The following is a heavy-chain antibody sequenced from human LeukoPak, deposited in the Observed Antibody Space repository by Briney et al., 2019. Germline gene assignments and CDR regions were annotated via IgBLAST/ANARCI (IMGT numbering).Heavy chain of an antibody. V-gene: IGHV4-39*07. J-gene: IGHJ4*02. CDR2: IYYRGNT. CDR3: ARVEGSGSIDY. CDR1: GGSISSIDYY. D-gene: IGHD3-10*01. Sequence: PSETLSLTCTVSGGSISSIDYYWGCIRQPPGKGLEWIGSIYYRGNTYYNPSLKSRVSISVDTSKNQFSLKLGSVTAADTAVYYCARVEGSGSIDYWGQGTLVTVSS.